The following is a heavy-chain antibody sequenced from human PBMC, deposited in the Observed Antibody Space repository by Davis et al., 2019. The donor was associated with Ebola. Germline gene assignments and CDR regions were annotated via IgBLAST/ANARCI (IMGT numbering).Heavy chain of an antibody. D-gene: IGHD2-21*02. CDR3: ARDGMGSRLLLVFWDY. CDR1: GFTFSGSA. Sequence: PGGSLRLSCAASGFTFSGSAMHWVRQASGKGLEWVGRIRSKANSYATAYAVSVKGRFTISRDDSKNTAYLQMNSLRAEDTAVYYCARDGMGSRLLLVFWDYWGQGTLVTVSS. V-gene: IGHV3-73*01. J-gene: IGHJ4*02. CDR2: IRSKANSYAT.